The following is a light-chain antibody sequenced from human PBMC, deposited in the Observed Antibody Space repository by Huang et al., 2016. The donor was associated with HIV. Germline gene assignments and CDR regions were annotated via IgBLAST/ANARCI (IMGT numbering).Light chain of an antibody. CDR3: QQYGSSPYT. Sequence: IVLTQSPGTLSLSPGERATLSCRTSQSVSSGYLAWYQQKPGQPPRLLIYGASSRATGIPDRFSGGGSGTDFTLTISRLEPEDFAVYYCQQYGSSPYTFGQGTKLEIK. CDR2: GAS. CDR1: QSVSSGY. V-gene: IGKV3-20*01. J-gene: IGKJ2*01.